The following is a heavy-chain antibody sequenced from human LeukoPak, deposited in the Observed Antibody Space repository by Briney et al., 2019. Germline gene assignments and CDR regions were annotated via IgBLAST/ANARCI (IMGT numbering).Heavy chain of an antibody. CDR3: AILLEDTVVVPAHPHPYYFDY. V-gene: IGHV1-18*01. Sequence: ASVKVSCKASGYTFTSYGISWVRQAPGQGLEWMGWISAYNGNTNYAQKLQGRVTMTTDTSTSTAYMELRSLRSDDTAVYYCAILLEDTVVVPAHPHPYYFDYWGQGTLVTVSS. D-gene: IGHD2-2*01. CDR1: GYTFTSYG. J-gene: IGHJ4*02. CDR2: ISAYNGNT.